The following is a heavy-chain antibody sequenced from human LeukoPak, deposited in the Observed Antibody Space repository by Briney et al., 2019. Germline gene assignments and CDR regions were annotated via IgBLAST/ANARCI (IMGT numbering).Heavy chain of an antibody. CDR3: VKASSSSPQYNWFDA. J-gene: IGHJ5*02. CDR2: IWYDGSNK. Sequence: GGSLRLSCAASGFTFSSYGMHWVRQAPGKGLEWLAVIWYDGSNKYYADSVKGRFTISRDNSKNTLYLQMNSLRAEDTALYYCVKASSSSPQYNWFDAWGQGTLVTVSS. D-gene: IGHD6-6*01. CDR1: GFTFSSYG. V-gene: IGHV3-33*06.